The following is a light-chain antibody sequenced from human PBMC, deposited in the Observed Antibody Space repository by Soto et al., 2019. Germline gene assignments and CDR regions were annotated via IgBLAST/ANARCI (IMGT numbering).Light chain of an antibody. CDR3: SSYTRSSSSV. Sequence: SGSHGESITIAGTGTKSDVGGYNRVSWYRQPPGTAPKLMIYEVSSRPSGVPDRFSGSKSGNTASLTISRLQAEDEAAYSFSSYTRSSSSVFGTGTKLLVL. CDR2: EVS. V-gene: IGLV2-18*02. CDR1: KSDVGGYNR. J-gene: IGLJ1*01.